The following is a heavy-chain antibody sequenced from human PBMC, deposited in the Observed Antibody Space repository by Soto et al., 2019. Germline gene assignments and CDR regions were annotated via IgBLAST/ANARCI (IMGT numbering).Heavy chain of an antibody. V-gene: IGHV1-69*12. Sequence: QVQLVQSGAEVKKPESSVKVSCKAPGGTFSTYAISWVRQAPGQGLEWMGGIIPMFGTANYAQRFQDRVTITADESTNTGYMELSSLRSEDTAVYFCASGIQLWLRRINNGYSGWGQGTVVTVSS. CDR3: ASGIQLWLRRINNGYSG. CDR2: IIPMFGTA. D-gene: IGHD5-18*01. J-gene: IGHJ4*02. CDR1: GGTFSTYA.